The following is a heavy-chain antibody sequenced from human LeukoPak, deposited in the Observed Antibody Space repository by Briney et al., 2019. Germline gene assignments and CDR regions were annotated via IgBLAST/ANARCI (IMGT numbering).Heavy chain of an antibody. J-gene: IGHJ4*02. D-gene: IGHD6-13*01. CDR2: INPNSGGT. V-gene: IGHV1-2*02. CDR3: ARASGSSSWLNIDY. Sequence: HRASVKVSCKASGYTFTGYYMHWVRQAPGQGLEWMGWINPNSGGTNYAQKFQGRVTMTGDTSISTAYMELSRLRSDDTAVYYCARASGSSSWLNIDYWGQGTLVTVSS. CDR1: GYTFTGYY.